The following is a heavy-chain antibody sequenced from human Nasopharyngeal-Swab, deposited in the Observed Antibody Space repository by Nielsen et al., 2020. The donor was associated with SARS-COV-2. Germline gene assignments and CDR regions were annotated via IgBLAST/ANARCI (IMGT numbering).Heavy chain of an antibody. CDR3: ARDWELLGFDY. D-gene: IGHD1-26*01. Sequence: DYYMSWIRQPPGKGLEWIGYIYYSGSTYYNPSLKSRVTISVDTSKNQFSLKLSSVTAADTAVYYCARDWELLGFDYWGQGTLVTVSS. V-gene: IGHV4-30-4*01. J-gene: IGHJ4*02. CDR1: DYY. CDR2: IYYSGST.